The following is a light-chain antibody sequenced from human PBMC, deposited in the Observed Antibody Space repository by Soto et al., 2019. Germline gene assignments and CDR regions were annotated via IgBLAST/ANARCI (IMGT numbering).Light chain of an antibody. CDR1: QSVSNNY. Sequence: IGLSQSLGTLSLSPKERATLSCRASQSVSNNYLAWYQQKPGQAPRLLIYGASNRATGIPDRFSGSGSGTDFTLTISRLEPEDFAVYYCQQYGSSGTFGQGTKV. V-gene: IGKV3-20*01. CDR3: QQYGSSGT. J-gene: IGKJ1*01. CDR2: GAS.